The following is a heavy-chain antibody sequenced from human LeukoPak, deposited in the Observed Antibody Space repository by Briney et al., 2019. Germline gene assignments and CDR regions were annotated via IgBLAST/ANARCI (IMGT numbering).Heavy chain of an antibody. J-gene: IGHJ4*02. D-gene: IGHD3-9*01. CDR1: GYTFTSYV. Sequence: ASVKVSCKASGYTFTSYVIIWVRQATRHGLEWMGWMNPNSGNTGYAQKFQGRVTMTRNTSISTANMELSRLRSEDTAVYYCANSCILTGYQYWGQGTLVTVSS. CDR2: MNPNSGNT. V-gene: IGHV1-8*01. CDR3: ANSCILTGYQY.